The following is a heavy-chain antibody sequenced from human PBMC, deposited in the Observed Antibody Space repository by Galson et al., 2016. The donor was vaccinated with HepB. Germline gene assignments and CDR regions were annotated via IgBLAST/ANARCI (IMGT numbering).Heavy chain of an antibody. CDR2: VSGSGDST. CDR3: AEEGVRLTSGWQFDY. J-gene: IGHJ4*02. V-gene: IGHV3-23*01. Sequence: SLRLSCAASRFIFRFPFRDYAMSWVRQAPGKGLEWVSVVSGSGDSTDYADSVKGRFIISRDNSRNTVYLQMNSLRAEDTAVYYCAEEGVRLTSGWQFDYWGQGTLVTVSS. D-gene: IGHD6-19*01. CDR1: RFIFRFPFRDYA.